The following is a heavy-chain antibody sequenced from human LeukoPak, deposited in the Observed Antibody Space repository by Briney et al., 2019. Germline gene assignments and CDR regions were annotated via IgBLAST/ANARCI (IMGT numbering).Heavy chain of an antibody. CDR2: IYYSGST. CDR3: AVTYYDILTGYYDKDY. CDR1: AGSIGSYY. J-gene: IGHJ4*02. V-gene: IGHV4-59*01. Sequence: SETLSLTCTVSAGSIGSYYWSWIRQPPGKGPEWIGYIYYSGSTNYNPSLRSRVTMSIDTSKNQFSLKLNSVTAADTAVYYCAVTYYDILTGYYDKDYWGQGTLVTVSS. D-gene: IGHD3-9*01.